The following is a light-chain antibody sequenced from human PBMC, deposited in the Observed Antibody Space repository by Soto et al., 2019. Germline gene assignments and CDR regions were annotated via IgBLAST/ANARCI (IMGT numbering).Light chain of an antibody. CDR2: DVT. CDR3: CSYAGSYTHV. Sequence: QSALTQSLSVSGSPGQSVTISCTGTTSDVGGYNFVSWYQQYPGKAPKLIIYDVTKRPSGVPDRFSGSKSGNTASLTISGLQTDDEADYYCCSYAGSYTHVFGTGTKVTVL. V-gene: IGLV2-11*01. CDR1: TSDVGGYNF. J-gene: IGLJ1*01.